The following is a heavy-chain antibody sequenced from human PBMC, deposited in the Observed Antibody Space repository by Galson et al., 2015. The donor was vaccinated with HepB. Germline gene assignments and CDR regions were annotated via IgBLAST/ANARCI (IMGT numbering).Heavy chain of an antibody. CDR3: AKLKGKAHYYGMDV. CDR1: GFTFSSYS. CDR2: ISGSAYST. D-gene: IGHD4-23*01. J-gene: IGHJ6*02. Sequence: SLRLSCAGSGFTFSSYSMTWVRQAPGKGLEWVSGISGSAYSTYFADSVKGRFTISRDNSKNTLYLQMNSLRAEDTAVYYCAKLKGKAHYYGMDVWGQGTTVTVSS. V-gene: IGHV3-23*01.